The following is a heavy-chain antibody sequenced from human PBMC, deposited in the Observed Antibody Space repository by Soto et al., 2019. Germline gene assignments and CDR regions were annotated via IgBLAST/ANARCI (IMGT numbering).Heavy chain of an antibody. CDR1: GYSISSGYY. V-gene: IGHV4-4*07. J-gene: IGHJ6*02. CDR2: IYTSGST. D-gene: IGHD6-13*01. Sequence: SETLSLTCAVSGYSISSGYYWSWIRQPAGKGLEWIGRIYTSGSTNYNPSLKSRVTMSVDTSKNQFSLKLSSVTAADTAVYYCARVVAAAGRDGGYYYYGMDVWGQGTTVTVSS. CDR3: ARVVAAAGRDGGYYYYGMDV.